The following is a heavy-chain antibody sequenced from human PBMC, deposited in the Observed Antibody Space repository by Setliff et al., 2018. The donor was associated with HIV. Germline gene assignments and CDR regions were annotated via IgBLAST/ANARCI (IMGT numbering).Heavy chain of an antibody. Sequence: SETLSLTCTVSGISIFSSSYYYNGIRQPPGKGLEWIGSIYYSGSTSYNPSLKSRVTISVDTSKNQFSLKLSSVTAADTAVYYCAAFFVTPLMTQDFWGQGTLVTVSS. V-gene: IGHV4-39*07. D-gene: IGHD4-17*01. CDR3: AAFFVTPLMTQDF. CDR2: IYYSGST. CDR1: GISIFSSSYY. J-gene: IGHJ4*02.